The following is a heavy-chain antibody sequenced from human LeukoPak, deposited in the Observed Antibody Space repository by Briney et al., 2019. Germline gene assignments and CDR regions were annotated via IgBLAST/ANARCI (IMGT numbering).Heavy chain of an antibody. CDR1: GFTFSSYA. J-gene: IGHJ3*02. CDR3: AKEAGGSYYVGDAFDI. CDR2: ISGSGGST. Sequence: PGGSLRLSCAASGFTFSSYAMSWVRQAPGKGLEWVSAISGSGGSTYYADSVKGRFTISRDNSKNTLYLQMNSLRAEDTAVYYCAKEAGGSYYVGDAFDIWGQGTMVTVSS. D-gene: IGHD1-26*01. V-gene: IGHV3-23*01.